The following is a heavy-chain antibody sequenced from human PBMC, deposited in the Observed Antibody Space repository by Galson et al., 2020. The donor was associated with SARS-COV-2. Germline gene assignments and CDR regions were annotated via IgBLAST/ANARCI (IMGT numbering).Heavy chain of an antibody. CDR2: IYYSGST. V-gene: IGHV4-59*08. CDR1: GGSISSYY. Sequence: SETLSLTCTVSGGSISSYYWSWIRQPPGKGLEWIGYIYYSGSTNYNPSLKSRVTISVDTSKNQFSLKLSSVTAADTAVYYCARGGSWELPDWGQGTLVTVSS. D-gene: IGHD1-26*01. CDR3: ARGGSWELPD. J-gene: IGHJ4*02.